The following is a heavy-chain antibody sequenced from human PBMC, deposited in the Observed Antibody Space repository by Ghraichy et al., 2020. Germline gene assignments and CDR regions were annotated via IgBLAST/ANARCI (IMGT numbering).Heavy chain of an antibody. CDR2: INAYNGNT. D-gene: IGHD6-6*01. V-gene: IGHV1-18*04. J-gene: IGHJ6*02. CDR3: ARIRRLEKYYYYYYCMDV. CDR1: GYTFTNYG. Sequence: ASVKVSCKASGYTFTNYGISWVRQAPGQGLEWMGWINAYNGNTNYAQNLQGRVTMTTDTSTSTAYMELRSLRSDDTAVYYCARIRRLEKYYYYYYCMDVWGQGTTVTVSS.